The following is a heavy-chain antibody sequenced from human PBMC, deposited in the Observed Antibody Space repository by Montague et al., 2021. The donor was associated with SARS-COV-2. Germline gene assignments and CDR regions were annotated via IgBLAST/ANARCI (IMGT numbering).Heavy chain of an antibody. V-gene: IGHV4-34*01. CDR3: ARERYSFSLTRGSTWFDP. CDR2: INHSGST. CDR1: GGSLSGYY. J-gene: IGHJ5*02. D-gene: IGHD3-9*01. Sequence: SETLSLTCAVYGGSLSGYYWSWIRQPPGKGLEWIGEINHSGSTNYNPSLKSRVTISVDTSKNQFPLKLSSVTAADTAVYYCARERYSFSLTRGSTWFDPWGQGTLVTVSS.